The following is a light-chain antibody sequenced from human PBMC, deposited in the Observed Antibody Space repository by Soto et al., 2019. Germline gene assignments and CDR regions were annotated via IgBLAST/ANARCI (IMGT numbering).Light chain of an antibody. J-gene: IGKJ1*01. CDR2: DAS. CDR3: QQYGNSRT. CDR1: QSFSNNY. V-gene: IGKV3-20*01. Sequence: EIVLTQSPGTLSLSPGERATLSCRASQSFSNNYLAWYQQKPGQAPRLLIYDASSRATGIPDRFSGSGSGTDFTLTISRLEPEDFAVYYCQQYGNSRTFGQGTKVEIK.